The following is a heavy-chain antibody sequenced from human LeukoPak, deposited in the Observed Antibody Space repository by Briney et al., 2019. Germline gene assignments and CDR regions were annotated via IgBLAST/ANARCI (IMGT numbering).Heavy chain of an antibody. J-gene: IGHJ4*02. CDR1: GFTFSSYG. CDR3: AKSTAY. CDR2: ISYDGSNK. D-gene: IGHD2-8*02. Sequence: GRSLRLSCAASGFTFSSYGMHWVRQDPGKGLEWVAVISYDGSNKYYADSVKGRFTISRDNSKNTLYLQMNSLRAEDTAVYYRAKSTAYWGQGTLVTVSS. V-gene: IGHV3-30*18.